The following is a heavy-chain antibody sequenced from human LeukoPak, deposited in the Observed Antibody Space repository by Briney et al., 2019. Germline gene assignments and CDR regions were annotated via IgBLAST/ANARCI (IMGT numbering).Heavy chain of an antibody. V-gene: IGHV1-2*02. CDR1: GYNFSGHY. J-gene: IGHJ4*02. Sequence: ASVKVSCKASGYNFSGHYMHWVRQAPGQGLEWMGWIKPSNGDTKYAQNFQGRVTMSRDTSISTAYMEPSSLRSDDTAVYYCASPPLSSAMYYAHWGQGTLVTVSS. CDR3: ASPPLSSAMYYAH. D-gene: IGHD1-26*01. CDR2: IKPSNGDT.